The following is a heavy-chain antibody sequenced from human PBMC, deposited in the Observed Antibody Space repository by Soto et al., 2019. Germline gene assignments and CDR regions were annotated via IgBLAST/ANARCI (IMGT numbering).Heavy chain of an antibody. V-gene: IGHV3-23*01. Sequence: EVQLLESGGGLVQPGGSLRLSCAASGFTFSSYAMSWVRQAPGKGLEWVSAISGSGGSTYYADSVKGRFTISRDNSKNTLYLQMNSLRAEDTAVYYCAKADLRTSSGWYQHYYYYGMDVWGQGTTVTVSS. J-gene: IGHJ6*02. CDR1: GFTFSSYA. CDR3: AKADLRTSSGWYQHYYYYGMDV. D-gene: IGHD6-19*01. CDR2: ISGSGGST.